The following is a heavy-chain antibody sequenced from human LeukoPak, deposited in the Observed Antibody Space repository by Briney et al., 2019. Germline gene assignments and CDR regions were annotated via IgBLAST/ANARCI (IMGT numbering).Heavy chain of an antibody. CDR2: IWHDGSNK. CDR1: GFTFSSYG. CDR3: ARYSGSYYDDAFDI. J-gene: IGHJ3*02. Sequence: GRSLRLSCAASGFTFSSYGMHWVRQAPGKGLEWVAVIWHDGSNKYYADSVKGRFTISRDNSKNTLYLQMNSLRVEDTAVYYCARYSGSYYDDAFDIWGQGTMVTVSS. V-gene: IGHV3-33*01. D-gene: IGHD1-26*01.